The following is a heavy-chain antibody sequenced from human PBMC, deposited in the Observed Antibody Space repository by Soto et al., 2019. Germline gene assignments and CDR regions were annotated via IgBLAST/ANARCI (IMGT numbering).Heavy chain of an antibody. J-gene: IGHJ4*02. CDR2: IHASGNT. D-gene: IGHD6-19*01. CDR3: ARTPGWYFDS. Sequence: SETLSLTCNVSGGYISTYYWSWIRQPAGKGLEWIGRIHASGNTDYNPSLKSRVTMSVDTSKNQFSLRLTSLTAADTAVYYCARTPGWYFDSWGLGTLVTVSS. CDR1: GGYISTYY. V-gene: IGHV4-4*07.